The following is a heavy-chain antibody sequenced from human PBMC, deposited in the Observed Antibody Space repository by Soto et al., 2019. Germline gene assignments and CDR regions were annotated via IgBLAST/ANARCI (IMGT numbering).Heavy chain of an antibody. J-gene: IGHJ4*02. V-gene: IGHV4-30-2*01. Sequence: SETPSLTCTVSGASISYGNYAWSWIRQTPGKGLEWIGYVNHLETTFYNPSFESRLTLSIDRAKNQFSLNLNSMSAADRAVYFCAGGGGSDSFDYWGQGILVTVSS. CDR3: AGGGGSDSFDY. CDR2: VNHLETT. CDR1: GASISYGNYA. D-gene: IGHD1-26*01.